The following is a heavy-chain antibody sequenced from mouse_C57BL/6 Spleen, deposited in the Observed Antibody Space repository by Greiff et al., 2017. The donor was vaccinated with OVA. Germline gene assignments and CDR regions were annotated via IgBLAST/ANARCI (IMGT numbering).Heavy chain of an antibody. CDR1: GYSITSGYY. CDR2: ISYDGSN. D-gene: IGHD2-4*01. CDR3: ARVGLSPLDY. V-gene: IGHV3-6*01. Sequence: VQLKESGPGLVKPSQSLSLTCSVTGYSITSGYYWNWIRQFPGNKLEWMGYISYDGSNNYNPSLKNRISITRDTSKNQFFLKLNSVTTEDTATYYCARVGLSPLDYWGQGTSVTVSS. J-gene: IGHJ4*01.